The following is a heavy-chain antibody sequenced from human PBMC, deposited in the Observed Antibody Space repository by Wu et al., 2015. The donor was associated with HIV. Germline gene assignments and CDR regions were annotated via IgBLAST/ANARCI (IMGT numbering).Heavy chain of an antibody. CDR3: ARVYSSTWYDAFDI. D-gene: IGHD6-13*01. V-gene: IGHV1-69*05. CDR2: IIPIFGAP. Sequence: QVRLVQSGAEMKKPGSSVKVSCKTSGGIFSSSAIAWVRQAPGQGLEWMGVIIPIFGAPQYAQKFQGRVTITTDESTSTAYMNLGSLRSEDTAVYYCARVYSSTWYDAFDIWGQGTMVTVSS. CDR1: GGIFSSSA. J-gene: IGHJ3*02.